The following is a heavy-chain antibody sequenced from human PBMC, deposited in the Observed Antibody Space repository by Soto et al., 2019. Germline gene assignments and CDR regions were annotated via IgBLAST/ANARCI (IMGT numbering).Heavy chain of an antibody. Sequence: GASVKVSCKASGYTFTGYYMHCVRQAPGQGLEWMGWINPNSGGTNYAQKFQGRVTMTRDTSISTAYMELSRLRSDDTAVYYCTRGDCSSTSCYGYWGQGTLVTVSS. D-gene: IGHD2-2*01. CDR1: GYTFTGYY. CDR2: INPNSGGT. CDR3: TRGDCSSTSCYGY. V-gene: IGHV1-2*02. J-gene: IGHJ4*02.